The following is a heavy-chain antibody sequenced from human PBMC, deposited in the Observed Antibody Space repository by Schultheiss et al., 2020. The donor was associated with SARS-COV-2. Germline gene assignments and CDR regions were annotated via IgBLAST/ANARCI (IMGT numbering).Heavy chain of an antibody. CDR2: IYYTGNT. D-gene: IGHD3-3*01. J-gene: IGHJ5*02. CDR1: GGSFSGYY. Sequence: GSLRLSCAVYGGSFSGYYWSWIRQPPGKGLELIGSIYYTGNTYYNPSLKSRVTISVDTSKNQFSLKLSSVTAADTAVYYCASISTIFGVVRAPWGQGTLVTVSS. CDR3: ASISTIFGVVRAP. V-gene: IGHV4-34*01.